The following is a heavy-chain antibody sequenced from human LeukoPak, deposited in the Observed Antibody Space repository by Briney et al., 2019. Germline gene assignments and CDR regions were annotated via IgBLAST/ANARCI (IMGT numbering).Heavy chain of an antibody. J-gene: IGHJ5*02. CDR3: ARRRGSSYDNQGWFDP. CDR2: IHHSGGT. D-gene: IGHD5-12*01. V-gene: IGHV4-30-2*01. Sequence: PSQTLSLTCAVSGASISGGGYSWTWIRQPPGKGLEWVGYIHHSGGTTYNPSLKSRLTISLDTSKNQFSLKLISVTAADTAVYYCARRRGSSYDNQGWFDPWGQGTLVTVSS. CDR1: GASISGGGYS.